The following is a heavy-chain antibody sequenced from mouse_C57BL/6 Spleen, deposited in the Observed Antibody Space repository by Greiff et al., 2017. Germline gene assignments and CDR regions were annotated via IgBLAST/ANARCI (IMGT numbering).Heavy chain of an antibody. CDR2: IHPSDRDT. V-gene: IGHV1-74*01. CDR1: GYTFPSYW. D-gene: IGHD1-1*01. J-gene: IGHJ1*03. CDR3: AMVTTVVAPGYFDV. Sequence: QVQLQQPGAELVKPGASVKVSCKASGYTFPSYWMPWVKQRPGQGLEWIGRIHPSDRDTNYSQKFKGKATLPVDKSSSTAYKQLSSLTSEDSAVYYCAMVTTVVAPGYFDVWGTGTTVTVSS.